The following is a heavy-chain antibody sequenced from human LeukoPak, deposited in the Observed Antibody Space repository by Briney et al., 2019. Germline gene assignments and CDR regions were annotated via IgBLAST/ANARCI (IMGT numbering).Heavy chain of an antibody. D-gene: IGHD3-3*01. CDR2: MSSDGRNK. CDR3: ARAIHDFWSGSFDY. Sequence: GRSLRLSCAASGFTFSKYPLHWVRQAPGKGLEWVAAMSSDGRNKYYADSVKGRFTVSRDNSKNTLYLQMNSPRTEDTAVYYSARAIHDFWSGSFDYWGQGTLVTVSS. CDR1: GFTFSKYP. V-gene: IGHV3-30*01. J-gene: IGHJ4*02.